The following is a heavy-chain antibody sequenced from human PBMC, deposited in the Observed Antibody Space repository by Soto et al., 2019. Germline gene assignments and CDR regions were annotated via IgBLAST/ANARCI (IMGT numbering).Heavy chain of an antibody. CDR2: ITRYSDYV. D-gene: IGHD2-2*02. CDR1: GFTFSDFG. Sequence: EVHLAESGGGLVKPGGSLRLSCTASGFTFSDFGLVWVRQGPQKGLEWVASITRYSDYVYYAESVEGRFTISRDNAKNTLFLHMDDLRAEDTAMYFCARASCSSTACYIPDYFDYWGQGTMVTVSS. CDR3: ARASCSSTACYIPDYFDY. V-gene: IGHV3-21*01. J-gene: IGHJ4*02.